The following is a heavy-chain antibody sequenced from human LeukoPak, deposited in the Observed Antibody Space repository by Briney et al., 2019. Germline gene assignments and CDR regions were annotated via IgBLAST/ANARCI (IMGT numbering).Heavy chain of an antibody. V-gene: IGHV3-21*01. Sequence: GGSLRLSCAASGFTFSSYSMNWVRQAPGKGLEWVSSISSSSSYIYYADSVKGRFTISRDNAKTSLYLEMNSLRAEDTAVYYCARDAVYLSSYSRGAFDIWGQGTMVTVSS. D-gene: IGHD1-26*01. J-gene: IGHJ3*02. CDR3: ARDAVYLSSYSRGAFDI. CDR1: GFTFSSYS. CDR2: ISSSSSYI.